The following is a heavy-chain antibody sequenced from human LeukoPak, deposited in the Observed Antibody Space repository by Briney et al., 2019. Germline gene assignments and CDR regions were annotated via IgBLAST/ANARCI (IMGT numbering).Heavy chain of an antibody. CDR2: ISGSGGST. J-gene: IGHJ4*02. CDR3: AKDRGVSYPHVVIAMVR. V-gene: IGHV3-23*01. CDR1: GFTFSSYA. Sequence: GGSLRLSCAGSGFTFSSYAMSWVRQAPGKGLEWVSAISGSGGSTYYADSVKGRFTISRDNSKNTLYLQMNSLRAEDTAVYYCAKDRGVSYPHVVIAMVRWGQGTLVTVSS. D-gene: IGHD2-21*01.